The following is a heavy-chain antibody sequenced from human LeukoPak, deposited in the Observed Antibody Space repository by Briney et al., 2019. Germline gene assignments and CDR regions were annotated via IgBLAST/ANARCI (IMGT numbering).Heavy chain of an antibody. CDR3: AKSIAVAGGDAFDI. D-gene: IGHD6-19*01. Sequence: GGSLRLSCAASGFTFSSYWMHWVRQAPAKGLVWVSRINSDGSSTSYADSVKGRFTISRDNSKNTLYLQMNSLRAEDTAVYYCAKSIAVAGGDAFDIWGQGTMVTVSS. V-gene: IGHV3-74*01. CDR1: GFTFSSYW. J-gene: IGHJ3*02. CDR2: INSDGSST.